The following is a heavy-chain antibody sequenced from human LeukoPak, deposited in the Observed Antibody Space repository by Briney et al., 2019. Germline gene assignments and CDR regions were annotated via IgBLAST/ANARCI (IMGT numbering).Heavy chain of an antibody. Sequence: GGSLRLSCSGSGFTFSSHPMHWVRQAPGKGLEYVSAISFDGGSTYYADSVKGRFTISRDNSKNTLYLKMSSLRVEDTAVYYCAKDSAAVAGRGYFDYWGQGTLVTVSS. CDR3: AKDSAAVAGRGYFDY. D-gene: IGHD6-19*01. V-gene: IGHV3-64D*06. J-gene: IGHJ4*02. CDR2: ISFDGGST. CDR1: GFTFSSHP.